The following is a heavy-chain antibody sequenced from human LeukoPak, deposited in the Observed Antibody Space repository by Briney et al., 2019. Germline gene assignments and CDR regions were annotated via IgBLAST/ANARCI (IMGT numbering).Heavy chain of an antibody. CDR2: ISTSSSYI. CDR3: ARDLGATVTYYYFDY. D-gene: IGHD4-17*01. Sequence: PGGSLRLSCAASGFAFSIYSMNWVRQAPGKGLEWVSSISTSSSYIYYADSVKGRFTISRDNAKNSLFLQMNSLRVEDTAVYYCARDLGATVTYYYFDYWGQGNPGHRLL. V-gene: IGHV3-21*01. CDR1: GFAFSIYS. J-gene: IGHJ4*02.